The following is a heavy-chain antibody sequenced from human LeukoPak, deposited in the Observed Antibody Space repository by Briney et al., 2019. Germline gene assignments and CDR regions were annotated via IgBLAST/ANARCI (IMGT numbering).Heavy chain of an antibody. V-gene: IGHV4-39*02. Sequence: SETLSLTCTVSGGSISSSSYYWGWIRQPPGKGLEWIGSIYYSGSTYYNPSLKSRVTISVDTSKNQFSLKLSSVTPEDTAVYYCARDFIVVDAFDIWGQGTMVTVSS. CDR1: GGSISSSSYY. CDR3: ARDFIVVDAFDI. J-gene: IGHJ3*02. D-gene: IGHD3-16*02. CDR2: IYYSGST.